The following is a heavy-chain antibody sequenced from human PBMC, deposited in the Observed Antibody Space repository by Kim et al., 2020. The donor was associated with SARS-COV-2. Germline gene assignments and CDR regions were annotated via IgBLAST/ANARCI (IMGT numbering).Heavy chain of an antibody. CDR1: GGSISSSSYY. Sequence: SETLSLTCTVSGGSISSSSYYWGWIRQPPGKGLEWIGSIYYSGSTYYNPSLKSRVTISVDTSKNQFSLKLSSVTAADTAVYYCARHSLAYDYIWGSYPPGWFDPWGQGTLVTVSS. V-gene: IGHV4-39*01. D-gene: IGHD3-16*02. J-gene: IGHJ5*02. CDR2: IYYSGST. CDR3: ARHSLAYDYIWGSYPPGWFDP.